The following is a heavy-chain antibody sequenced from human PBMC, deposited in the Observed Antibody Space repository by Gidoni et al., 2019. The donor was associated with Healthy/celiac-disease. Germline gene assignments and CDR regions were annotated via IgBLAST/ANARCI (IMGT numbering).Heavy chain of an antibody. J-gene: IGHJ4*02. Sequence: EVQLLESGGGLVQPGGSLRLSCAASGFTFSSSAMSWVRQAPGKGLEWVSAISGSGGSTYYADSVKGRFTISRDNSKNTLYLQMNSLRAEDTAVYYCAKDLRMSVRFGELLSDDYWGQGTLVTVSS. CDR3: AKDLRMSVRFGELLSDDY. V-gene: IGHV3-23*01. CDR2: ISGSGGST. D-gene: IGHD3-10*01. CDR1: GFTFSSSA.